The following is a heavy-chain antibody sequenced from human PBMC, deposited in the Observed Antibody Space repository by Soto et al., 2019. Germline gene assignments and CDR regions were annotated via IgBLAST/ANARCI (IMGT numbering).Heavy chain of an antibody. CDR1: GYTFTSYY. V-gene: IGHV1-46*01. CDR3: ARDDPPYYYDSSGTFGY. CDR2: INPSGGST. D-gene: IGHD3-22*01. Sequence: GASVKVSCKASGYTFTSYYMHWVRQAPGQGLEWMGIINPSGGSTSYAQKFQGRVTMTRDTSTSTVYIELSSLRSEDTAVYYCARDDPPYYYDSSGTFGYWGQGTLVTVSS. J-gene: IGHJ4*02.